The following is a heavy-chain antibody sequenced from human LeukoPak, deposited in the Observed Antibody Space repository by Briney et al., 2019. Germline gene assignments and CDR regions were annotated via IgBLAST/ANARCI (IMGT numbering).Heavy chain of an antibody. V-gene: IGHV3-21*01. D-gene: IGHD3-22*01. CDR3: ARDPPNNGYDFDY. J-gene: IGHJ4*02. Sequence: GGSLRLSCAPSGFTFSSYNLNWVRQAPGKGLEWVSTISSSSNYIYYADSVKGRFTISRDNAKNSLYLQMTALIAEDTAVYYCARDPPNNGYDFDYWGQGILVTVSS. CDR1: GFTFSSYN. CDR2: ISSSSNYI.